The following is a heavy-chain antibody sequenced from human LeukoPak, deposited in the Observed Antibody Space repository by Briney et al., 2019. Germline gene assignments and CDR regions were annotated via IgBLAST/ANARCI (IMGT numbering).Heavy chain of an antibody. CDR1: GGSISSYY. CDR2: IYYSGST. CDR3: ARHQATVTTLRPMPFDI. D-gene: IGHD4-17*01. V-gene: IGHV4-59*08. Sequence: SETLSLTCTVSGGSISSYYWSWIRQPPGKGLEWIGYIYYSGSTNYNPSLKSRVTISVDTSKNQFSLKLSSVTAADTAVHYCARHQATVTTLRPMPFDIWGQGTMVTVSS. J-gene: IGHJ3*02.